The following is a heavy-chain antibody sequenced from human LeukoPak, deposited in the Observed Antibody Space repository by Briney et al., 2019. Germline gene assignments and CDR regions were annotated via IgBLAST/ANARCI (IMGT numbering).Heavy chain of an antibody. D-gene: IGHD2-8*02. V-gene: IGHV3-23*01. J-gene: IGHJ4*02. Sequence: GGSLRLSCAASGFTFSSYGMTWVRQAPGKGLEWVSSIFPSGGEIHYADSVRGRFTISRDNSKSTLSLQMNSLRAEDTAIYYCATDRQVLLPFESWGQGTLVTVSS. CDR2: IFPSGGEI. CDR3: ATDRQVLLPFES. CDR1: GFTFSSYG.